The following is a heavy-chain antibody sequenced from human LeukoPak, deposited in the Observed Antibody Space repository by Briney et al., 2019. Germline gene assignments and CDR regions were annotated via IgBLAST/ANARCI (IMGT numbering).Heavy chain of an antibody. CDR2: IKQDGSEK. J-gene: IGHJ6*02. V-gene: IGHV3-7*01. D-gene: IGHD3-10*01. CDR3: ARVSISITMVRGAYSYGMDV. CDR1: GFTFSSYW. Sequence: GGSLRLSCAASGFTFSSYWMSWVRQAPGKGLEWVANIKQDGSEKYYVDSVKGRFTISRDNAKNSLYLQMNSLRAEDTAVYYCARVSISITMVRGAYSYGMDVWGQGTAVTVSS.